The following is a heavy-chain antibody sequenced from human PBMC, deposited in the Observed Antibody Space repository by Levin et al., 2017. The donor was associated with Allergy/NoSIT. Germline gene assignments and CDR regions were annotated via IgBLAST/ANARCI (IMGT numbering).Heavy chain of an antibody. Sequence: SQTLSLTCTVSGGSISSGDYYWSWIRQPPGKGLEWIGYIYYSGSTYYNPSLKSRVTISVDTSKNQFSLKLSSVTAADTAVYYCASEYILTGYYSRVRYFDYWGQGTLVTVSS. CDR3: ASEYILTGYYSRVRYFDY. D-gene: IGHD3-9*01. V-gene: IGHV4-30-4*01. J-gene: IGHJ4*02. CDR1: GGSISSGDYY. CDR2: IYYSGST.